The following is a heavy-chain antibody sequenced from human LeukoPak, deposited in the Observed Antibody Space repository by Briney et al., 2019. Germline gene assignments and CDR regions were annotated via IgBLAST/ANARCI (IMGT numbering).Heavy chain of an antibody. J-gene: IGHJ4*02. CDR2: IKQDGSEK. CDR1: GFTFSSYC. CDR3: AREGSGWAFDY. V-gene: IGHV3-7*01. D-gene: IGHD6-19*01. Sequence: GGSLRLSCAASGFTFSSYCMSWVRQAPGKGLEWVANIKQDGSEKYYVDSVKGRFTISRDNAKNSLYLQMNSLRAEDTAVYYCAREGSGWAFDYWGQGTLVTVSS.